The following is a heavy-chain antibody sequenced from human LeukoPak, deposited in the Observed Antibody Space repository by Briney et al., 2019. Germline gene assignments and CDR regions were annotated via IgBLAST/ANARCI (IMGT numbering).Heavy chain of an antibody. D-gene: IGHD3-22*01. CDR1: GFTFKLYW. V-gene: IGHV3-74*01. CDR2: INHDGSDT. J-gene: IGHJ6*02. CDR3: AKDDSSGPREFYYHGMDV. Sequence: PGGSLRLSCAASGFTFKLYWMHWVRQVPGRGPVWVSRINHDGSDTIYADSVRGRFTISRDDAKNTLYLQMNSLRAEDTAVYYCAKDDSSGPREFYYHGMDVWGQGTTVTVSS.